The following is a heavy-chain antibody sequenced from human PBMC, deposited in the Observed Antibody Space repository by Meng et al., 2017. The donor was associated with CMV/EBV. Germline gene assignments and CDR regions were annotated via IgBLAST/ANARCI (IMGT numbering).Heavy chain of an antibody. Sequence: GSLRLSCAVYGGSFSGYYWSWIRQPPGKGLEWIGEINHSGSTNYNPSLKSRVTISVDTSKNQFSLKLSSVTAADTAVYYCARGWAAYYYYGMDVWGQGTTVTVS. D-gene: IGHD7-27*01. CDR1: GGSFSGYY. CDR3: ARGWAAYYYYGMDV. CDR2: INHSGST. J-gene: IGHJ6*02. V-gene: IGHV4-34*01.